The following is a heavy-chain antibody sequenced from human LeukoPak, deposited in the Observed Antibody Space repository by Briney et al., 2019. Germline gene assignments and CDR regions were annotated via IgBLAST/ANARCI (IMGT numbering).Heavy chain of an antibody. CDR1: GGSVSSGSYY. V-gene: IGHV4-61*01. CDR3: ARYSGYFYYFDY. Sequence: SETLSLTCTVSGGSVSSGSYYWSWIRQPPGKGPEWIGYFSYSGSTNYNPSLKSRVTISVDTSKNQFSLNLSSVTAADTAVYYCARYSGYFYYFDYWGQGTLVTVSS. CDR2: FSYSGST. J-gene: IGHJ4*02. D-gene: IGHD3-22*01.